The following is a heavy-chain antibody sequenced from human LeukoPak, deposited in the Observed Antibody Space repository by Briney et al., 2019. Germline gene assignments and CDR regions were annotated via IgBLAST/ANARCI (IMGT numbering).Heavy chain of an antibody. V-gene: IGHV3-48*03. CDR1: GVTFSSYG. D-gene: IGHD5-24*01. CDR3: VTNGDGYNVGFDY. CDR2: ISSGGSDT. Sequence: GGSLRLSCAVSGVTFSSYGMNWVRQAPGKGPESVSYISSGGSDTFYADSVKGRFTISRDNAKNSLYLQMNSLRVEDTAIYYCVTNGDGYNVGFDYWGQGTLVTVSS. J-gene: IGHJ4*02.